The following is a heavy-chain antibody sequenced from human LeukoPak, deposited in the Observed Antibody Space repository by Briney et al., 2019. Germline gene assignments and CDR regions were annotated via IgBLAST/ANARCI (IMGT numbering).Heavy chain of an antibody. J-gene: IGHJ3*02. CDR2: INSSSSYR. D-gene: IGHD3-10*01. Sequence: GGSLRLSFAASGFTFSSYSMNWVRQAPWKGLEWVASINSSSSYRYYADSGKGRFTISRDNAKNSLYLQMNSLGAYDTAVYYCARGLWSGALTCFDIWGQGTMVTVSS. V-gene: IGHV3-21*01. CDR3: ARGLWSGALTCFDI. CDR1: GFTFSSYS.